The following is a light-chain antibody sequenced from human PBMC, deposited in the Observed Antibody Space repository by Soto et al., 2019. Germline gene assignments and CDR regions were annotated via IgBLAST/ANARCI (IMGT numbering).Light chain of an antibody. V-gene: IGKV1-5*03. Sequence: DIQITQSPSTLSGSVGDRVTITCRASQTISSWLAWYQQKPGKAPKLLIYKASTLKSGVPSRFSGSGSGTECTLTISSLQPDDFATYYCQHYNSYSEAFCQGTKVDI. CDR2: KAS. CDR3: QHYNSYSEA. J-gene: IGKJ1*01. CDR1: QTISSW.